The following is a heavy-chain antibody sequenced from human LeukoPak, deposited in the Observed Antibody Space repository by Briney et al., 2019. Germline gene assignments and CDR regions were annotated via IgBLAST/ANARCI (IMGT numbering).Heavy chain of an antibody. CDR1: GFTFSNVW. J-gene: IGHJ4*02. D-gene: IGHD2/OR15-2a*01. Sequence: GGSLRISCAASGFTFSNVWMNWVRQAPGKGLEWVGRIKSKPDGGTTDYGAPVKGRFTISRDDSKNTLYLQMSSLKTDDTAVYYCTTEIDWGQGTLVTVSS. CDR3: TTEID. V-gene: IGHV3-15*01. CDR2: IKSKPDGGTT.